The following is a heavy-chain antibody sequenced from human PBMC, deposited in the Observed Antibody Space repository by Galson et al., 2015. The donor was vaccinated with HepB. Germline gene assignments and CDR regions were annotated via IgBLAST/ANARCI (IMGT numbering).Heavy chain of an antibody. J-gene: IGHJ5*02. CDR1: GFTFSSYA. V-gene: IGHV3-30-3*01. Sequence: SLRLSCAASGFTFSSYAMHWVRQAPGKGLEWVAVISYDGSNKYYADSVKGRFTISRDNSKNTLYLQMNSLRAEDTAVYYCARAQDYDFWSGYRGHASNNWFDPWGQGTLVTVSS. CDR2: ISYDGSNK. D-gene: IGHD3-3*01. CDR3: ARAQDYDFWSGYRGHASNNWFDP.